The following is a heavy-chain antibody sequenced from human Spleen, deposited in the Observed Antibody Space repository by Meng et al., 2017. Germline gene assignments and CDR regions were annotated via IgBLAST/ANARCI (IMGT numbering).Heavy chain of an antibody. CDR3: ARRYYGSGSYYTRGPFDP. CDR1: GYSFTNYW. Sequence: GESLKISCKASGYSFTNYWIGWVRQMPGKGLEWMGIIYPGDSDTRYSPSFQGQVTISADKSISTAYLQWSSLKASDTAMYYCARRYYGSGSYYTRGPFDPWGQGTLVTVSS. CDR2: IYPGDSDT. D-gene: IGHD3-10*01. J-gene: IGHJ5*02. V-gene: IGHV5-51*01.